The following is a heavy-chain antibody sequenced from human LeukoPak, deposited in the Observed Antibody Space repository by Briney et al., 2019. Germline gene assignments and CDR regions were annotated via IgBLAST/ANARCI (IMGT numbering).Heavy chain of an antibody. Sequence: GGSLRLSCAASGFSFSSYSMNWVRQAPGKGLEWVSSISSSSSYIYYADSVKGRFTISRDNAKNSLYLQMNSLRAEDTAVYYCARDITIFLDVWGQGTTVTVSS. CDR2: ISSSSSYI. D-gene: IGHD3-9*01. CDR1: GFSFSSYS. CDR3: ARDITIFLDV. J-gene: IGHJ6*02. V-gene: IGHV3-21*01.